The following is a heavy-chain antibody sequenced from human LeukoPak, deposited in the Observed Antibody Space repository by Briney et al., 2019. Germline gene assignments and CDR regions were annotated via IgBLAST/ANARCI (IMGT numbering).Heavy chain of an antibody. CDR3: AKDLSTERWLQTDAFDI. CDR1: GFTFSSYA. Sequence: TGGSLRLSCAASGFTFSSYAMSWVRQAPGKGLEWVSAISGSGGSTYYADSVKGRFTISRDNSKNTLYLQMNSLRAEDTAVYYCAKDLSTERWLQTDAFDIWGRGTMVTVSS. CDR2: ISGSGGST. D-gene: IGHD5-24*01. V-gene: IGHV3-23*01. J-gene: IGHJ3*02.